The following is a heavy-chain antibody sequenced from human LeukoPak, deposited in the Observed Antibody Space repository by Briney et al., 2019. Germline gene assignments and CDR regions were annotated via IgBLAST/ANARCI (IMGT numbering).Heavy chain of an antibody. V-gene: IGHV1-2*02. CDR3: ARGPADSSGYGH. CDR1: GYTFTGYY. J-gene: IGHJ4*02. CDR2: INPNSGGT. D-gene: IGHD3-22*01. Sequence: ASVKVSCKASGYTFTGYYMHWVRQAPGQGLEWMGWINPNSGGTNYAQKFQGRVTMTRDTSISTAYMELSRLRSDNTAVYYCARGPADSSGYGHWGQGTLVTVSS.